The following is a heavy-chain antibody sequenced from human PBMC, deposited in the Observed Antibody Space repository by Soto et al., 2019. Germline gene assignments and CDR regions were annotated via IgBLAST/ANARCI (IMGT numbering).Heavy chain of an antibody. CDR2: IYYSGST. Sequence: PSETLSLTCTVSCGSISSCGYYWSWIRQHPGKGLEWIGYIYYSGSTYYNPSLKSRVTISVDTSKNQFSLKLSSVTAADTAVYYCARAYSSGWYGYWGQGTLVTVSS. J-gene: IGHJ4*02. CDR1: CGSISSCGYY. V-gene: IGHV4-31*03. CDR3: ARAYSSGWYGY. D-gene: IGHD6-19*01.